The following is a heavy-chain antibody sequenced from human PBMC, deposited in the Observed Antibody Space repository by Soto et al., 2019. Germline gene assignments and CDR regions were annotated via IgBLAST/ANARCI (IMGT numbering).Heavy chain of an antibody. V-gene: IGHV1-3*04. CDR1: GYTFTTYA. CDR2: IHTGNGNT. D-gene: IGHD3-22*01. CDR3: ARVNPNYDSSGYSLSWFDP. Sequence: ASVKVSCKASGYTFTTYAMHWVRQAPGQRLEWMGWIHTGNGNTIYSQKFQGRVTITRDTSASTAYMELSSLRSEDTAVYYCARVNPNYDSSGYSLSWFDPWGQGTLVTVSS. J-gene: IGHJ5*02.